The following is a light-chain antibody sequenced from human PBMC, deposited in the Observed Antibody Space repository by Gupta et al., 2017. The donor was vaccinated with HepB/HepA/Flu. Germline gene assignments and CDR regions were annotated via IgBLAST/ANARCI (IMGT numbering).Light chain of an antibody. J-gene: IGKJ4*01. V-gene: IGKV4-1*01. CDR1: QSLLYRSNQRNH. Sequence: DIVMTQSPDSLVVDLGQRATITCRSSQSLLYRSNQRNHLLWYQQKSGQPPKLLIYWASTRESGVPERFSGSGSGTQFTLTINNVQAEDVAIYYCQQYYKTPRTFGGGTMVEIK. CDR3: QQYYKTPRT. CDR2: WAS.